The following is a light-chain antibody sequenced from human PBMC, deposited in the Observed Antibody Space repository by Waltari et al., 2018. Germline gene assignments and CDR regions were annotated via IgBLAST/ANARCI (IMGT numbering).Light chain of an antibody. V-gene: IGLV2-14*03. CDR1: SSDVGGYKY. J-gene: IGLJ1*01. Sequence: QSALTQPASVSGSPGQSITLSCPGSSSDVGGYKYVSWYQQHPGKAPKLIIFDVSGRPFGVSTRFSGSKSGNTASLTISGLQPDDEVDYHCISYTSSRHYVFGSGTKVIVL. CDR3: ISYTSSRHYV. CDR2: DVS.